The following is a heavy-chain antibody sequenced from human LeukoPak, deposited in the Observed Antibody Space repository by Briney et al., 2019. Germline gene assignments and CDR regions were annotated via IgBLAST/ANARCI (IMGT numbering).Heavy chain of an antibody. Sequence: SETLSLTCTVSGGSISSYYWSWIRQPPGKGLEWIGYIYYSGSTNYNPSLKSQVTISVDTSKNQFSLKLSSVTAADTAVYYCARAPETVAIDYWGQGTLVTVSS. CDR1: GGSISSYY. CDR3: ARAPETVAIDY. CDR2: IYYSGST. V-gene: IGHV4-59*01. J-gene: IGHJ4*02. D-gene: IGHD5-12*01.